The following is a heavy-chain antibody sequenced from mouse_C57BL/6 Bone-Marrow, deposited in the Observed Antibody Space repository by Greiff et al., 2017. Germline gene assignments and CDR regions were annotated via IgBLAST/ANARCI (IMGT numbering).Heavy chain of an antibody. CDR2: INPSTGGT. CDR3: ARWRLRRTGGFAY. V-gene: IGHV1-42*01. J-gene: IGHJ3*01. Sequence: VQLKQSGPELVKPGASVKISCKASGYSFTGYYMNWVKQSPEKSLEWIGEINPSTGGTTYNQKFEAKATLTVDKSSSTAYMQLKSLTSEDSAVYYCARWRLRRTGGFAYWGQGTLVTVSA. D-gene: IGHD2-4*01. CDR1: GYSFTGYY.